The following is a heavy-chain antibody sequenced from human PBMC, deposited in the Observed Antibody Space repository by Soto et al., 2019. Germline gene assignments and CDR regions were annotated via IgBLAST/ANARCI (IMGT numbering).Heavy chain of an antibody. V-gene: IGHV3-30-3*01. CDR3: ARESRPYYYDSSGLPRYV. CDR2: ISYDGSNK. Sequence: GGSLRLSCAASGFTFSSYAMHWVRQAPGKGLEWVAVISYDGSNKYYADSVKGRFTISRDNSKNTLYLQMNSLRAEDTAVYYCARESRPYYYDSSGLPRYVWGQGTTVTVSS. J-gene: IGHJ6*02. D-gene: IGHD3-22*01. CDR1: GFTFSSYA.